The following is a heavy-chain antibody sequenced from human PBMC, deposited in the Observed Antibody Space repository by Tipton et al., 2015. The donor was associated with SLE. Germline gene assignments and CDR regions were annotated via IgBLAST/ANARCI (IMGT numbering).Heavy chain of an antibody. V-gene: IGHV4-59*08. CDR2: IYYSGST. CDR1: GGSISSYY. J-gene: IGHJ4*02. Sequence: TLSLTCTVSGGSISSYYWSWIRQPPGKGLEWIGYIYYSGSTNYNPSLKSRVTISVDTSKNQFSLKLSSVTVADTAVYYCARRLTRYSGYDYFDYWGQGTLVTVFS. D-gene: IGHD5-12*01. CDR3: ARRLTRYSGYDYFDY.